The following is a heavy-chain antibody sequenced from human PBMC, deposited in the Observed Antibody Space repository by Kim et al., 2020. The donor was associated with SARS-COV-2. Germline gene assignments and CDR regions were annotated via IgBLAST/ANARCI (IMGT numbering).Heavy chain of an antibody. Sequence: SETLSLTCTVSGGSISSGSYYWSWIRQPAGKGLEWIGRIYTSGSTNYNPSLKSRVTISVDTSKNQFSLKLSSVTAADTAVYYCARDGADSYDYWGQGTLVTVSS. CDR3: ARDGADSYDY. D-gene: IGHD5-18*01. CDR1: GGSISSGSYY. V-gene: IGHV4-61*02. J-gene: IGHJ4*02. CDR2: IYTSGST.